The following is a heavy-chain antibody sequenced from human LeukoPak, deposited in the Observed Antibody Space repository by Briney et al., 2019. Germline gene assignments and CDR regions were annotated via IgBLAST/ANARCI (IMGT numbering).Heavy chain of an antibody. CDR3: ARDLSGIAGYTYGRGIDY. D-gene: IGHD5-18*01. J-gene: IGHJ4*02. CDR2: IKKDGSEK. V-gene: IGHV3-7*01. CDR1: GFTFSSHW. Sequence: GSLSLSCAASGFTFSSHWMSWVRQAPGKGLEWVANIKKDGSEKYYVDAVKGRFTISRDNAKTSLNLQMKSLRAEDTAVYYCARDLSGIAGYTYGRGIDYWGQGTLVTVSS.